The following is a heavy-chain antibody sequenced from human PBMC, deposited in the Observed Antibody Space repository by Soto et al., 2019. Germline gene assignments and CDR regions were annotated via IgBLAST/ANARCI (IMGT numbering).Heavy chain of an antibody. D-gene: IGHD4-4*01. CDR3: AEDLMTTGFDY. V-gene: IGHV3-30*18. Sequence: QVQLVESGGGVVQPGRSLRLSCAASGFTFSSYGMHWVRQAPGKGLEWVAVISYDGSNKYYADSVKGRFTISRDNSKNTLYLQMNSLRAEDTAVYYWAEDLMTTGFDYWGQGTLVTVSS. CDR2: ISYDGSNK. J-gene: IGHJ4*02. CDR1: GFTFSSYG.